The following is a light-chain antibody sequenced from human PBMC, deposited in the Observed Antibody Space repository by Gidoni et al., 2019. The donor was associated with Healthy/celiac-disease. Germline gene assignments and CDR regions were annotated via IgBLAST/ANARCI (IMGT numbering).Light chain of an antibody. Sequence: QSVLTQPPSVSAAPGQKLTISCSGSSSNIGNNYVSWYQQLPGTAPKLLIYDNNKRPSGIPARFSGSKSGTSATLGITGLQTGDEADYYCGTWDSSLSAVVFGGGTKLTV. CDR3: GTWDSSLSAVV. V-gene: IGLV1-51*01. CDR2: DNN. CDR1: SSNIGNNY. J-gene: IGLJ2*01.